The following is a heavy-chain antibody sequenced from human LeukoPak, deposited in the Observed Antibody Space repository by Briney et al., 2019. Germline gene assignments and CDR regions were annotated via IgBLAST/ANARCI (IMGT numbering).Heavy chain of an antibody. V-gene: IGHV3-9*01. Sequence: GGSLRLSCAASGFTFDDYAMHWVRQAPGKGLEWVSGISWNSGSIGYADSVKGRFTISRDNAKNSLYLQMNSLRAEDTALYYCAKAFLDYYDSSGYYYTNAFDIWGQGTMVTVSS. CDR2: ISWNSGSI. D-gene: IGHD3-22*01. J-gene: IGHJ3*02. CDR1: GFTFDDYA. CDR3: AKAFLDYYDSSGYYYTNAFDI.